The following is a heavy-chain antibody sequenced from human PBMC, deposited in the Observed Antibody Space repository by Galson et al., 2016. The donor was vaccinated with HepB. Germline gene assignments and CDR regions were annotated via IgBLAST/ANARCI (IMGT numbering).Heavy chain of an antibody. Sequence: SLRLSCAASGIIINRHYMTWVRQAPGKGLEWVSSIYSGGGTDYADSVKGRFTIPRDSSRNTLFLQMSNLRPEDTAVYYCARDPNAAATGTWGWGQGTLVTVSS. V-gene: IGHV3-53*01. CDR3: ARDPNAAATGTWG. D-gene: IGHD6-13*01. J-gene: IGHJ4*02. CDR1: GIIINRHY. CDR2: IYSGGGT.